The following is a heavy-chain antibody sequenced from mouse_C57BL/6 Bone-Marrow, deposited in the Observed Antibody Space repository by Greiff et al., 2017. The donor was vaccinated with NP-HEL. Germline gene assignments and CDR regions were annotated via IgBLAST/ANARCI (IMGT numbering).Heavy chain of an antibody. CDR1: GFTFSSYA. Sequence: EVQLVESGGGLVKPGGSLKLSCAASGFTFSSYAMSWVRQTPEKRLEWVATISDGGSYTYYPDNVKGRFTISRDNAKNNLYLQMSHLKSEDTAMYYCASLFNYYGSSYWGQGTSVTVSS. V-gene: IGHV5-4*01. J-gene: IGHJ4*01. CDR3: ASLFNYYGSSY. CDR2: ISDGGSYT. D-gene: IGHD1-1*01.